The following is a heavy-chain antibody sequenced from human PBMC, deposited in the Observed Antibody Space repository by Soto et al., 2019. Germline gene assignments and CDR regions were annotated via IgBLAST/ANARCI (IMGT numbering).Heavy chain of an antibody. CDR2: IDSNGSPT. CDR1: GFTFSSYY. Sequence: PGGSLRLSCAAPGFTFSSYYMHWIRQAPGKGLVWVSHIDSNGSPTDYADSVKGRFTISRDSAKNTLYLQMNSLRAEDTAVYYCARAGPATFYYYGMGVWGQGTTVTSP. V-gene: IGHV3-74*01. J-gene: IGHJ6*02. D-gene: IGHD2-15*01. CDR3: ARAGPATFYYYGMGV.